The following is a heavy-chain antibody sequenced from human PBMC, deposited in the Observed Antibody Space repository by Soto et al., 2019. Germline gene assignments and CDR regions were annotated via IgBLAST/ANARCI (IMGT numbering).Heavy chain of an antibody. J-gene: IGHJ5*02. D-gene: IGHD6-13*01. Sequence: SETLSLTCTVSGASMNSYHWSWIRQPAGKGLEWIGHIHSSGSTNYNPSLKSRVTMSVDTSKNQFSLRLMSLTAADTAVYYCARDQGVAAAGITWFDPRGPRAPVTLSP. V-gene: IGHV4-4*07. CDR2: IHSSGST. CDR3: ARDQGVAAAGITWFDP. CDR1: GASMNSYH.